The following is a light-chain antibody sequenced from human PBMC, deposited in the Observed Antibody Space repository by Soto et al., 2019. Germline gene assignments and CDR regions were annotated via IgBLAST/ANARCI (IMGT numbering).Light chain of an antibody. V-gene: IGKV1-39*01. CDR3: QQSYSTPRT. Sequence: DLQMTQSPSSLSASVGDRVTITCRASQSISTYLNWYQQKVGKAPKLLIYAASSLQRGVPSRFSGSGSGTDFTLTITSLQPEDFATYYCQQSYSTPRTFGQGTKLEIK. J-gene: IGKJ2*02. CDR1: QSISTY. CDR2: AAS.